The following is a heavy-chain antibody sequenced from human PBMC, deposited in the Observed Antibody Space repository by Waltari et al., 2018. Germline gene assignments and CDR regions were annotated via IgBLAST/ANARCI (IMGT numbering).Heavy chain of an antibody. D-gene: IGHD2-21*01. Sequence: EVQLVESGGGLVQPGESLRLSCETSGFTFSDYWMHWVRQAPGEGLEWGSRINPDGSTITYADSVKSRATISRDHAKNTLYLQLDCLGAGDTAVYYCATAVSYRFDHWGQGILVTVSS. J-gene: IGHJ4*02. CDR2: INPDGSTI. V-gene: IGHV3-74*01. CDR3: ATAVSYRFDH. CDR1: GFTFSDYW.